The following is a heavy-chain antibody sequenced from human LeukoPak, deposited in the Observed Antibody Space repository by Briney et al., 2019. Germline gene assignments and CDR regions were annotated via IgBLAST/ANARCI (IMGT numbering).Heavy chain of an antibody. V-gene: IGHV4-61*02. CDR2: IYTSGST. D-gene: IGHD2-2*01. CDR1: GGSISSGSYY. Sequence: PSQTLSLTCTVSGGSISSGSYYWSWIRQPAGKGLEWIGRIYTSGSTNYNPSLKSRVTISVDTSKNQFSLKLSSVTAADTAVYYCARGGYCSSTSCPRWFDPWGQGTLVTVSS. CDR3: ARGGYCSSTSCPRWFDP. J-gene: IGHJ5*02.